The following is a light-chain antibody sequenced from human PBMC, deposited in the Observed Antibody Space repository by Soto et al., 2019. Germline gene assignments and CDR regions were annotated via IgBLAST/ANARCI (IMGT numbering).Light chain of an antibody. CDR3: SSYSTTITWV. J-gene: IGLJ3*02. CDR2: EVD. Sequence: QSVLSQPASVSGSAGQSITISCTVSNNDIGAYDYVSWYQQHPLQAPKLLIYEVDNRPSGISDRFSGSMSGRTASLTISGLESEYEGEYFCSSYSTTITWVFGGGTKVTVL. V-gene: IGLV2-14*01. CDR1: NNDIGAYDY.